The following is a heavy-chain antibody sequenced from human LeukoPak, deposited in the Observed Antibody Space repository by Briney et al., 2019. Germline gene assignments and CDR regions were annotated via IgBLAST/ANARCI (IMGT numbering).Heavy chain of an antibody. CDR3: ARELLWFGESPQAWFDP. Sequence: SETLSLACTVYGFSISSDYYWGWIRQPPGKGLGWLGSVSHGGITYYNSSLNSRVTISVDTSNNQFSLKVNSVTAADTAVYYCARELLWFGESPQAWFDPWGQGTLVTVSS. CDR2: VSHGGIT. D-gene: IGHD3-10*01. J-gene: IGHJ5*02. CDR1: GFSISSDYY. V-gene: IGHV4-38-2*02.